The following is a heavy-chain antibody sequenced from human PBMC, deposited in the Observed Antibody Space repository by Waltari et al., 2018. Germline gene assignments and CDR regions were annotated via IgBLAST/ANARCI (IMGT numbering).Heavy chain of an antibody. D-gene: IGHD3-16*01. CDR3: ARLELGGGMDV. CDR1: GYSISSGYY. Sequence: QVQLQESGPGLVKPSETLSLTCAVSGYSISSGYYWGWIRQPPGKGLEWIGSIYNSGITYYTPSLQSRVTISVDPSKTQFSLKLSSVTAADTAVYYCARLELGGGMDVWGQGTTVTVSS. J-gene: IGHJ6*02. CDR2: IYNSGIT. V-gene: IGHV4-38-2*01.